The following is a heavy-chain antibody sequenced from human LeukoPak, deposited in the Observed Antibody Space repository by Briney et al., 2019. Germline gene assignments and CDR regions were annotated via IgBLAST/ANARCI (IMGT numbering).Heavy chain of an antibody. CDR2: ISGSGGST. Sequence: GGSLRLSCAASGFTFSSYAMSWVRQAPGKGLEWVSAISGSGGSTYYRDSEKGRFSVSRDNSKNTVYLQMNSLRAEDTAVYYCARSSGTYYYDYWGQGTLVTVSS. D-gene: IGHD3-10*01. CDR1: GFTFSSYA. J-gene: IGHJ4*02. V-gene: IGHV3-23*01. CDR3: ARSSGTYYYDY.